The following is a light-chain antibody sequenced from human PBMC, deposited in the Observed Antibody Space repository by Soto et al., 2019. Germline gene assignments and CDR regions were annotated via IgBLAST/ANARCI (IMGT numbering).Light chain of an antibody. Sequence: EIVLMQSPGTLSLSPGERATLSCRASQSVSSYLAWYQQKPGQAPRLLIYDASNRATGIPARFSGSGSGTDFTLTISRLEPEDFAVYYCQQHETLITFGQGTRLEI. J-gene: IGKJ5*01. CDR1: QSVSSY. CDR2: DAS. V-gene: IGKV3-11*01. CDR3: QQHETLIT.